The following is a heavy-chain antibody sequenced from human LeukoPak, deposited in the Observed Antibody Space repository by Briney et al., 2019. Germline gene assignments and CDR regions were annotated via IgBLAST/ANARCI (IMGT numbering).Heavy chain of an antibody. Sequence: PSETLSLTCTVSGGPISYYYWSWIRQSPGEGLEWMGYIYYSGTNNYNPSLKSRVTISVDTSKNQFSLKLSSVTAADTAVYYCARGLEAWATTPIFDYWGQGTLVTVSS. J-gene: IGHJ4*02. V-gene: IGHV4-59*13. D-gene: IGHD5-12*01. CDR1: GGPISYYY. CDR3: ARGLEAWATTPIFDY. CDR2: IYYSGTN.